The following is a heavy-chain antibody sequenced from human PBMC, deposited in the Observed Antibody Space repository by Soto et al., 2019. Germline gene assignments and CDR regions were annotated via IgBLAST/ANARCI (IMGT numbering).Heavy chain of an antibody. V-gene: IGHV1-69*06. Sequence: QVQLVQSGAEVKKPGSSVKVSCKASGDTFTTNSLNWVRQAPGQGLEWMGGIIPVVGTTKYAQKYQDRVTITGDKSTNTAYMELSSLRSDDTAVYYCARGLLYATTDFDYWGQGPPVTVSS. J-gene: IGHJ4*02. CDR1: GDTFTTNS. CDR2: IIPVVGTT. D-gene: IGHD2-8*01. CDR3: ARGLLYATTDFDY.